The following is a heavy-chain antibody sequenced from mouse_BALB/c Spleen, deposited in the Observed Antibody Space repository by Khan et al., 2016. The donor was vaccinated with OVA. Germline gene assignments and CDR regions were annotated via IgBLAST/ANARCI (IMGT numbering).Heavy chain of an antibody. CDR2: IYPGSGSN. CDR1: GYIFTSYW. CDR3: ERSVSAAMDY. V-gene: IGHV1-76*01. Sequence: QVQLQQSGAELVRPGASVNLSCKTSGYIFTSYWIHWVKQRSGQGLEWIARIYPGSGSNHYNEKFKGKATLTADKSSTTAHMQLSSQESADSSVYFSERSVSAAMDYWGQGTSVTVSS. J-gene: IGHJ4*01.